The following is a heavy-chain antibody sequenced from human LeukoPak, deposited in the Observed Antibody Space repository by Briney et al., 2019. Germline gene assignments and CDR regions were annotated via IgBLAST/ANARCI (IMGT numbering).Heavy chain of an antibody. J-gene: IGHJ4*02. CDR3: ARSPRFSIGATGTFDY. D-gene: IGHD6-13*01. V-gene: IGHV3-74*01. Sequence: GGSLRLSCAAAGFTFSTHWMHWVRQAPGKGLVWVSRINSDGSSTRYADSVKGRFTISRDNANNTLHLQMNSLRAEDTAVYYCARSPRFSIGATGTFDYWGQGALVTVSS. CDR1: GFTFSTHW. CDR2: INSDGSST.